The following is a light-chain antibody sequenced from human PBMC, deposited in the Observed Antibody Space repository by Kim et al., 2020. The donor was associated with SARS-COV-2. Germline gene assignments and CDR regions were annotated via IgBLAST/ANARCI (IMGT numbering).Light chain of an antibody. J-gene: IGKJ2*01. CDR1: QGINSY. CDR2: AAS. Sequence: AIRVIQSPSSLSVSTGDTVTITCRGSQGINSYLAWYQQKPGKAPKLLVYAASTLQSGVPSRFSGRGSGTDFTLTITCLQSEDFATYYCQQYYNYPYTFGLGTKLEI. CDR3: QQYYNYPYT. V-gene: IGKV1-8*01.